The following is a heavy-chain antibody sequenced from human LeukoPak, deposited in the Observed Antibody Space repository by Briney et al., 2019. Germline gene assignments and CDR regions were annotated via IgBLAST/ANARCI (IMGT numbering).Heavy chain of an antibody. V-gene: IGHV4-39*01. Sequence: PSEALSLTCTVSGGSISSSSYYWGWIRQPPGRGLEWIGSIYYSGSTYYNSSFKSRVTISVDTSKDQFSLKLSSVTAADTAVYYCARTFGYSYGYLDYWGQGTLVTVSS. CDR3: ARTFGYSYGYLDY. D-gene: IGHD5-18*01. J-gene: IGHJ4*02. CDR2: IYYSGST. CDR1: GGSISSSSYY.